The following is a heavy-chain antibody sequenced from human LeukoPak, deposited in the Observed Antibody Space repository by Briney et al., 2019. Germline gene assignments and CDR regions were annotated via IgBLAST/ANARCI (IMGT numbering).Heavy chain of an antibody. CDR3: ARESPAVATDYFDY. V-gene: IGHV3-30*02. J-gene: IGHJ4*02. D-gene: IGHD6-19*01. CDR1: GFTFSSYG. Sequence: GGSLRLSCAASGFTFSSYGMHWVRQAPGKGLEWVAFIRYDGSDKYYADSVKGRFTISRDSSKNTVYLQMNSLRDEDTAVYYCARESPAVATDYFDYWGQGTLVTVSS. CDR2: IRYDGSDK.